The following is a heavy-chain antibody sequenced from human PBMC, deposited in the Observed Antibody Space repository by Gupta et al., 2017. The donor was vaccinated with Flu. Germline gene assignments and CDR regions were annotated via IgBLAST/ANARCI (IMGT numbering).Heavy chain of an antibody. J-gene: IGHJ5*02. CDR3: ARQVYVLAATAHPIRDWFDP. D-gene: IGHD3-16*01. V-gene: IGHV4-59*11. CDR1: GDSISTHY. CDR2: IYDSGST. Sequence: QVQLQESGPGLVKPSETLSLTCTVSGDSISTHYWSWIRQPPGKGLEWLGYIYDSGSTNYNPSLNSRVTISVDTSKNQYSLKRRSVTAADTAVYYCARQVYVLAATAHPIRDWFDPWGQGTLVTVSS.